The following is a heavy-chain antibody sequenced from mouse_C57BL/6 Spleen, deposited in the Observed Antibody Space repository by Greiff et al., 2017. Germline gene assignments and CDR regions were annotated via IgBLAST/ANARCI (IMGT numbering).Heavy chain of an antibody. Sequence: QVQLQQSGAELMKPGASVKLSCKATGYTFTGYWIEWVKQRPGHGLEWIGEILPGSGSTNYNEKFKGKATFTADTSSNTAYMQLSSLTTEDSAIYYCARRSSPWDYGSIHFDYWGQGTTLTVSS. V-gene: IGHV1-9*01. CDR3: ARRSSPWDYGSIHFDY. CDR2: ILPGSGST. CDR1: GYTFTGYW. J-gene: IGHJ2*01. D-gene: IGHD1-1*01.